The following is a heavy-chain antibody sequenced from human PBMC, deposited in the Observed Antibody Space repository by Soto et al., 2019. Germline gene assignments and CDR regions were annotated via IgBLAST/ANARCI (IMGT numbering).Heavy chain of an antibody. CDR2: ISANNLHT. J-gene: IGHJ4*02. CDR3: VKGSGENYGYNLIDF. CDR1: GFTFSRYA. Sequence: PGGSLRLSCAASGFTFSRYAMSWVRQAPGKGLEWISGISANNLHTYYADSVRGRFTISRDDSKNTLYLQMNSLRAEDTAVYYCVKGSGENYGYNLIDFWGQGTLVTVSS. V-gene: IGHV3-23*01. D-gene: IGHD1-1*01.